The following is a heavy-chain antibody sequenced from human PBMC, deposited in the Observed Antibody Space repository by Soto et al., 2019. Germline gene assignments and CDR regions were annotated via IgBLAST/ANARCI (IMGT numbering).Heavy chain of an antibody. CDR1: GGSISSGGYY. D-gene: IGHD3-3*01. CDR2: IYYSGST. V-gene: IGHV4-31*03. Sequence: PSETLSLTCTVSGGSISSGGYYWSWIRQHPGKGLEWIGYIYYSGSTYYNPSLKSRVTISVDTSKNQFSLKLSSVTAADTAVYYCARVGAPVDYDFWSGYYNPFDYWGQGTLVTVSS. J-gene: IGHJ4*02. CDR3: ARVGAPVDYDFWSGYYNPFDY.